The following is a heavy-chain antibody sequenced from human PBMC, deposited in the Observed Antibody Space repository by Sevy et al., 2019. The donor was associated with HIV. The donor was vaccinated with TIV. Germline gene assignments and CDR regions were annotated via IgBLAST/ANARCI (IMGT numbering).Heavy chain of an antibody. CDR2: IIPILGTV. J-gene: IGHJ4*02. CDR1: GGTFSSYG. D-gene: IGHD6-19*01. V-gene: IGHV1-69*13. Sequence: ASVKVSCKASGGTFSSYGISWVRQAPGQGLEWMGGIIPILGTVNYAQKVQGRVTITADESTKTAYMELSSLRSEDTAVYYCARGGGNGWYYFYYWGQDTLVTVSS. CDR3: ARGGGNGWYYFYY.